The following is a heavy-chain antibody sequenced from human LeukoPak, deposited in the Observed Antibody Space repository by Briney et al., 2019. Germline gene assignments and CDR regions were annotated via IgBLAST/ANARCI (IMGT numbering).Heavy chain of an antibody. Sequence: PGGSLRLSCAASGFTFRNYGMHWVRLAPGKGLEWVAFIRYDGSIKYYVDSVKGRFTVSRDNSKNTLYSQMNSLRAEDTAVYYCAKDVNVGGDYFDYWGQGTLVTVSS. J-gene: IGHJ4*02. CDR1: GFTFRNYG. CDR2: IRYDGSIK. D-gene: IGHD3-10*01. V-gene: IGHV3-30*02. CDR3: AKDVNVGGDYFDY.